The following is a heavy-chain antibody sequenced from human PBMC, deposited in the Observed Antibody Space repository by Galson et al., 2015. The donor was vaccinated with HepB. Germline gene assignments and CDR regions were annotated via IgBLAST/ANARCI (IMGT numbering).Heavy chain of an antibody. CDR3: ARNPASYDYYNMDV. V-gene: IGHV3-48*01. J-gene: IGHJ6*02. D-gene: IGHD6-25*01. Sequence: SLRLSCAASGFSFISHSMNWVRHSPGKGLEWLAYISPGGAKYYADPAGGRVTISRDNTKKPMFLHMSSLRVEDTGIYYCARNPASYDYYNMDVWGQGTTVTVSS. CDR2: ISPGGAK. CDR1: GFSFISHS.